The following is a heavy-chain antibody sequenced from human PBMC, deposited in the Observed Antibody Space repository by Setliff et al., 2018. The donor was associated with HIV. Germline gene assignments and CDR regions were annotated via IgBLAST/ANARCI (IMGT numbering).Heavy chain of an antibody. CDR3: AREGAAAGLDLDY. J-gene: IGHJ4*02. V-gene: IGHV1-18*04. Sequence: ASVKVSCKTSGYTFSDYYIHWVRQAPGQGLEWMGWINPDNGGTNYAQKLQGRVTMTTDTSTSTAYMELRSLRSDDTAVYYCAREGAAAGLDLDYWGQGTLVTVSS. D-gene: IGHD6-13*01. CDR2: INPDNGGT. CDR1: GYTFSDYY.